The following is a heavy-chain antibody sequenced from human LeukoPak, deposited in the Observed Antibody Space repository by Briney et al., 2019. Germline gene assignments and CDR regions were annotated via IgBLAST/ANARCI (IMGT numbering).Heavy chain of an antibody. V-gene: IGHV1-69*01. J-gene: IGHJ4*02. D-gene: IGHD3-10*01. CDR2: IIPIFGTA. CDR3: EVWVGDLPESDN. Sequence: ASVKVSCMTSGGTFSSYAIYWVRQAPGQGLEWMGGIIPIFGTAHYAQKFQGRVTIIADESTGTAYMELRGLKSEDTAVYYCEVWVGDLPESDNWGQGTPVIVSS. CDR1: GGTFSSYA.